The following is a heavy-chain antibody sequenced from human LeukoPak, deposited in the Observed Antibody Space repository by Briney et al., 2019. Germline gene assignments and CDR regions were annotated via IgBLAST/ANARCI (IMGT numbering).Heavy chain of an antibody. V-gene: IGHV3-30-3*01. D-gene: IGHD3-9*01. CDR3: ARVHYFDWFADAFDI. Sequence: PGGSLRLSCAASGFTVSSNYMSWVRQAPGKGLEWVAVISCDGSNKYYADSVKGRFTISRDNSKNTLYLQMNSLRAEDTAVYYCARVHYFDWFADAFDIWGQGTMVTVSS. CDR2: ISCDGSNK. J-gene: IGHJ3*02. CDR1: GFTVSSNY.